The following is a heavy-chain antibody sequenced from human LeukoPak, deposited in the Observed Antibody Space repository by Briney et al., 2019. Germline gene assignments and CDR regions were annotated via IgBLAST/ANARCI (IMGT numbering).Heavy chain of an antibody. Sequence: SETPSLTCTVSGGSISSYYWSWIRQPPGKGLEWIGYIYYSGSTNYNPSLKSRVTISVDTSKNQFSLKLSSVTAADTAVYYCARGVKSSGWYGGMDVWGQGATVTVSS. CDR2: IYYSGST. D-gene: IGHD6-19*01. CDR1: GGSISSYY. J-gene: IGHJ6*02. V-gene: IGHV4-59*01. CDR3: ARGVKSSGWYGGMDV.